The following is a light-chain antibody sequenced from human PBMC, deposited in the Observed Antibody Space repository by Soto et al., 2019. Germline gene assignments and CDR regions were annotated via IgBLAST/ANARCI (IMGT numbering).Light chain of an antibody. CDR1: QSISSY. CDR3: QQSYSTPLT. Sequence: DIQMTQSPSSLSASVGDRVTITCRASQSISSYLNWYQQKPGKAHKLLIYAASSLQSGVPSRFSGSGSGTDFTLTISSLQPEDFATYSWQQSYSTPLTFGGGTKVEIK. J-gene: IGKJ4*01. V-gene: IGKV1-39*01. CDR2: AAS.